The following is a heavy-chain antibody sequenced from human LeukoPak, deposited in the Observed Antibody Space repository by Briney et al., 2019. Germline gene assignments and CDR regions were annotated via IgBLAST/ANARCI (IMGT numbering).Heavy chain of an antibody. CDR3: ARGGYLENNFDY. CDR1: GGSVSSGSYY. Sequence: KASETLSLTCTVSGGSVSSGSYYWSWIRQPAGKGLEWIGRIYTSGTTNYNPSLKSRVTISVGTSKNQFSLKLSSVTAADTAMYYCARGGYLENNFDYWGQGTLVTVSS. D-gene: IGHD2/OR15-2a*01. V-gene: IGHV4-61*02. CDR2: IYTSGTT. J-gene: IGHJ4*02.